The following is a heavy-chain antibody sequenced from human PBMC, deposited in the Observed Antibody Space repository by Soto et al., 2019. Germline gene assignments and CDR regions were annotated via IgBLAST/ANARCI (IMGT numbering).Heavy chain of an antibody. CDR1: GFTSSSYG. J-gene: IGHJ6*02. D-gene: IGHD3-10*02. V-gene: IGHV3-30*18. CDR2: ISHDGSYQ. Sequence: QVPLEESGGGVVQPGRSLRLSCAASGFTSSSYGMHWVRQAPGKGLEWVAVISHDGSYQYYADSVKGRFTVSRDNPRNTVSLQMNSLRDEDTAVYHCAKASVKHQHYYIRGMDAWGQGTTVTVSS. CDR3: AKASVKHQHYYIRGMDA.